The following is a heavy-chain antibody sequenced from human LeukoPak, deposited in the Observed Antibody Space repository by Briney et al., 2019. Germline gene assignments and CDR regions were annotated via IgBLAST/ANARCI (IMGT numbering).Heavy chain of an antibody. CDR2: IYTSGST. CDR1: GGSISSGSYY. CDR3: ARVSPEGHFDY. Sequence: SETLSLTCTVSGGSISSGSYYWSWIRQPAGKGLEWIGRIYTSGSTNYNPSLKSRVTMSVDTSKNQFSLKLSSVTAADTAVYYCARVSPEGHFDYWGQGTLVTVSS. V-gene: IGHV4-61*02. J-gene: IGHJ4*02.